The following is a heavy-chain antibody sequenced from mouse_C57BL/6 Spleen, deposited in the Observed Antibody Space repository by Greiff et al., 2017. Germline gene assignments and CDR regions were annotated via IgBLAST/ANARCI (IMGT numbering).Heavy chain of an antibody. CDR2: IYPGSGNT. CDR1: GYSFTSYY. J-gene: IGHJ1*03. Sequence: VQLQQSGPELVKPGASVKISCKASGYSFTSYYIHWVKQRPGQGLEWIGWIYPGSGNTKYNEKFKGKATLTADTSSSTAYMQLSSLTSEDSAVYYCARDSDYGSRYFDVWGTGTTVTGSS. V-gene: IGHV1-66*01. CDR3: ARDSDYGSRYFDV. D-gene: IGHD1-1*01.